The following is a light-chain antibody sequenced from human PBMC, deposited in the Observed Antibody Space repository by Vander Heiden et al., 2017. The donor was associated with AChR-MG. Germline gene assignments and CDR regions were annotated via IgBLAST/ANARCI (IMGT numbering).Light chain of an antibody. CDR2: GAS. Sequence: EIVMTQSPATLSVSPGERATLSCRASQSVSSNLAWYQQKPGQAPRLLIYGASTRATGIPARSSGSGYGAEFTLTISIRQSEAFAVYHCQQNKNWPPITFGQGTRLEIK. V-gene: IGKV3-15*01. CDR3: QQNKNWPPIT. J-gene: IGKJ5*01. CDR1: QSVSSN.